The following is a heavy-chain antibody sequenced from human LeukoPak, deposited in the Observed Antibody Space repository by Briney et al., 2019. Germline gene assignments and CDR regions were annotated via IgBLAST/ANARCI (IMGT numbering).Heavy chain of an antibody. CDR3: ATTFYDVLTGYHDVFDI. CDR1: GGSISSPTYY. Sequence: SETLSLTCSVSGGSISSPTYYWGWLRQSPGKGLEWIGSIYYSGKTYYNPPLQTRVTISVDTFNNHFSLNLDSVTAADTAFYYCATTFYDVLTGYHDVFDIWGRGTMVTVSS. D-gene: IGHD3-9*01. J-gene: IGHJ3*02. CDR2: IYYSGKT. V-gene: IGHV4-39*02.